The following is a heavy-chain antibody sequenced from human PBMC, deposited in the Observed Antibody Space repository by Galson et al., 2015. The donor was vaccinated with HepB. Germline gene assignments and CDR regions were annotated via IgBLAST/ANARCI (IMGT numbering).Heavy chain of an antibody. D-gene: IGHD6-19*01. Sequence: SLRLSCAASGFTFSSYAMHWVRQAPGKGLEWVAVISYDGSNKYYADSVKGRFTISRDNSKNTLYLQMNSLRAEDTAVYYCARAALGWLRLDTDNSSGWYWAPKRRDEAFDIWGQGTMVTVSS. V-gene: IGHV3-30*04. CDR2: ISYDGSNK. CDR1: GFTFSSYA. CDR3: ARAALGWLRLDTDNSSGWYWAPKRRDEAFDI. J-gene: IGHJ3*02.